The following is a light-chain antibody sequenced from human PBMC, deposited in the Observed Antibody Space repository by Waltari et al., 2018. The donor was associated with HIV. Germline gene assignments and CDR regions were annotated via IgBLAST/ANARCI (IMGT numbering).Light chain of an antibody. Sequence: IVLTQSPATLSLSPGERATLSCRASQSVSSYLAWYQQKPGQAPRLLIYDASNRVTGIPARFSGSGSGTDFTLTISSLEPEDFAVYYCQQRSNWPPALTFGGGTKVEIK. CDR1: QSVSSY. J-gene: IGKJ4*01. V-gene: IGKV3-11*01. CDR2: DAS. CDR3: QQRSNWPPALT.